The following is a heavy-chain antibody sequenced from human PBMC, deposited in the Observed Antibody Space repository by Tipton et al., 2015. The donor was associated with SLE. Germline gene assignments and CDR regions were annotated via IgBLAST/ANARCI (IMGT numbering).Heavy chain of an antibody. CDR3: ARQETVPPRYDSSGSRFDY. CDR1: GGSISSSSYY. D-gene: IGHD3-22*01. Sequence: TLSLTCTVSGGSISSSSYYWGWIRQPPGKGLEWIGSIYYSGSTYYNPSLKSRVTISVDTSKNQFSLKLSSVTAADTAVYYCARQETVPPRYDSSGSRFDYWGQGTLVTVSS. CDR2: IYYSGST. J-gene: IGHJ4*02. V-gene: IGHV4-39*07.